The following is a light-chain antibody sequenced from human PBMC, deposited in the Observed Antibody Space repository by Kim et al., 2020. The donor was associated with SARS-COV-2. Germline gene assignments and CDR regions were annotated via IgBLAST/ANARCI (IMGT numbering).Light chain of an antibody. J-gene: IGLJ2*01. CDR1: SSDVGGYNF. V-gene: IGLV2-8*01. CDR2: DVT. Sequence: QSALTQPPSASGSPGQSVTISCTGTSSDVGGYNFVSWYQHHPGRAPKLMIYDVTKRPSGVPDRFSGSKSGNTASLTVSGLQAVDEADYYCTSYAGSNGLIFSGGTKVTVL. CDR3: TSYAGSNGLI.